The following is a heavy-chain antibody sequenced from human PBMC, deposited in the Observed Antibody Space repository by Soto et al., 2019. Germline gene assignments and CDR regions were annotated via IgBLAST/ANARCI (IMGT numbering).Heavy chain of an antibody. V-gene: IGHV4-61*01. J-gene: IGHJ4*02. CDR3: GRTDDKGAWAAWF. CDR2: IENSGNT. Sequence: ETLSLTCTISCCSMSSGRYDWSWIRQAPGKGLELIGYIENSGNTKNNSPFKSRATLSIDTSKNQFSLKLSSVTAADTAVYFCGRTDDKGAWAAWFWGQGILVTVS. CDR1: CCSMSSGRYD. D-gene: IGHD3-22*01.